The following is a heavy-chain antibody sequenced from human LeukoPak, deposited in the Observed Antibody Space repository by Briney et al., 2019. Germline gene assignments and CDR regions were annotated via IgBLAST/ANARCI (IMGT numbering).Heavy chain of an antibody. J-gene: IGHJ4*02. D-gene: IGHD2-15*01. CDR2: ISSSSGTI. Sequence: GGSLRLSCAASGFTFSNYEMHWVRQAPGKGLEWLSYISSSSGTIYYAESVKGRFTISRDNAKNSLYLQMISLRAEDTAVYYCARELGGSFDFWGQGTLVTVSS. CDR1: GFTFSNYE. CDR3: ARELGGSFDF. V-gene: IGHV3-48*01.